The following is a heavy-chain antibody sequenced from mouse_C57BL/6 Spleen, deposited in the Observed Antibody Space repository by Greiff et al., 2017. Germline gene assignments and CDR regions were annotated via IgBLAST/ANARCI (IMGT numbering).Heavy chain of an antibody. Sequence: VQLKQPGAELVKPGASVKLSCKASGYTFTSYWMHWVKQRPGQGLEWIGMINPNSGSTNYNEKFKSKATLTVDKSSSTAYMQLSSRTSEDSAVYYCARGDGSSLFAYWGQGTLVTVSA. CDR2: INPNSGST. V-gene: IGHV1-64*01. J-gene: IGHJ3*01. D-gene: IGHD1-1*01. CDR3: ARGDGSSLFAY. CDR1: GYTFTSYW.